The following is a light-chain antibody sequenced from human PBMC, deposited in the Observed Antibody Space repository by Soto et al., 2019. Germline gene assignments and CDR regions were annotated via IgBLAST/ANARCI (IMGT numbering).Light chain of an antibody. J-gene: IGLJ1*01. CDR3: SSYTSSSTPYV. V-gene: IGLV2-14*01. CDR1: SSDVGGYNY. Sequence: LTQPASVSGSPGQSITIPCTGTSSDVGGYNYVSWYQQHPGKAPKLMIYEVSNRPSGVSNRFSGSKSGNTASLTISGLQAEDEADYYCSSYTSSSTPYVFGTGTKSPS. CDR2: EVS.